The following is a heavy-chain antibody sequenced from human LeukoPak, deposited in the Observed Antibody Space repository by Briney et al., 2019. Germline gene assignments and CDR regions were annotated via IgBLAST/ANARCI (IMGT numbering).Heavy chain of an antibody. D-gene: IGHD3-22*01. Sequence: GGSLRLSCAASGFTFSSYAMSWVRQAPGKGLEWVSAISGSGGSTYYADSVKGRFTISRDNSKNTLYLQMNSLRAEDTAVYYCAKYYYDSSDYDPYFDYWGQGTLVTVSS. CDR1: GFTFSSYA. CDR3: AKYYYDSSDYDPYFDY. J-gene: IGHJ4*02. CDR2: ISGSGGST. V-gene: IGHV3-23*01.